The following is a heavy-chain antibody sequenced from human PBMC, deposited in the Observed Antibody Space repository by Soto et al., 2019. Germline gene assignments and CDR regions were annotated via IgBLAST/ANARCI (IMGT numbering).Heavy chain of an antibody. CDR1: GYTFSSYG. CDR3: AIDRSLALGYGMDV. Sequence: QVQLVQSGAEVKKPGASVKVSCKASGYTFSSYGISWVRQAPGQGLEWRGWISAYNGRTNYAQKLQGRVTMTTDTSTSTAYMELRSLRSDDTAVYYCAIDRSLALGYGMDVWGQGTTVTVSS. CDR2: ISAYNGRT. D-gene: IGHD2-15*01. V-gene: IGHV1-18*01. J-gene: IGHJ6*02.